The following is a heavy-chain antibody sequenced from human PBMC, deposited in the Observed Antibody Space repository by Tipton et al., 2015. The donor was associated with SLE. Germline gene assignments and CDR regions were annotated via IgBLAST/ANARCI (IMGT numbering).Heavy chain of an antibody. J-gene: IGHJ4*02. D-gene: IGHD4-17*01. CDR1: GGSISSSSYY. CDR3: ASVKTTVTTEGVDY. Sequence: TLSLTCTVSGGSISSSSYYWGWIRQPPGKGLEWIGSIYYSGSTYYNPSLKSRVTISVETSKNQFSLKLSSVTAADTAVYYCASVKTTVTTEGVDYWGQGTLVTVSS. V-gene: IGHV4-39*07. CDR2: IYYSGST.